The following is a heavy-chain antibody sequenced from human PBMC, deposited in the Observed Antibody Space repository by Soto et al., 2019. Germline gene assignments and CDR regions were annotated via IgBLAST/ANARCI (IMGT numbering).Heavy chain of an antibody. D-gene: IGHD3-9*01. CDR2: ISGSGGST. J-gene: IGHJ6*02. CDR1: GFTFSIYS. V-gene: IGHV3-23*01. CDR3: AKVVKYDVLTGYYEGPDYYGMDV. Sequence: QLLESGGGLVQPGGSLRLSCAASGFTFSIYSMNWVRQAPGKGLEWVSLISGSGGSTHYADSVEGRFTISRDNSKNTLYLEMDSLRAEDTAVYYCAKVVKYDVLTGYYEGPDYYGMDVWGQGTTVTVSS.